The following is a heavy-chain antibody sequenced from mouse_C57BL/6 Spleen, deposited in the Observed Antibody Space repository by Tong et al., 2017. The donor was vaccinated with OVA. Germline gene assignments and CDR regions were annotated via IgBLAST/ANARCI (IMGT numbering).Heavy chain of an antibody. D-gene: IGHD2-4*01. Sequence: VQLQESGAELVKPGASVTISCTASGYAFSSSWMNWVKQRPGKGLEWIGQIYPGDGDTNYNGKFKGKATLTADKSSSTAYMQLSSLTSEDSAVYFCAIIYYDYDEAYWGQGTLVTVSA. J-gene: IGHJ3*01. CDR2: IYPGDGDT. CDR1: GYAFSSSW. CDR3: AIIYYDYDEAY. V-gene: IGHV1-82*01.